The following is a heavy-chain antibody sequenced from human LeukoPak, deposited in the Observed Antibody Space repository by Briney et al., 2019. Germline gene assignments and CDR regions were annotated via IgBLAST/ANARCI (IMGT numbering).Heavy chain of an antibody. D-gene: IGHD3-22*01. CDR1: GGSISSYY. J-gene: IGHJ4*02. Sequence: SETLSLTCTVSGGSISSYYWSWIRQPPGKGLEWIGYIYYSGSTNYNPSLKSRVTISVDASKNHFSLNLSSVTAADTAVYYCARSGGHDSSGPSFDYWGQGTLVTVSS. CDR2: IYYSGST. V-gene: IGHV4-59*01. CDR3: ARSGGHDSSGPSFDY.